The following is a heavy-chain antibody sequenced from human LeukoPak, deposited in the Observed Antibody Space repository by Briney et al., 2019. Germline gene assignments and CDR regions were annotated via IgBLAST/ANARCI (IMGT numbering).Heavy chain of an antibody. D-gene: IGHD3-10*01. J-gene: IGHJ4*02. CDR3: ARDGSGTGSPDY. CDR2: INPNSGGT. V-gene: IGHV1-2*02. CDR1: GYTFTNYY. Sequence: ASVKVSCKASGYTFTNYYMHWVRQAPGQGLEWMGWINPNSGGTNYAQKFQGRVTMTRDTSISTAYMELSRLRSDDTAVYYCARDGSGTGSPDYWGQGTLVTVSS.